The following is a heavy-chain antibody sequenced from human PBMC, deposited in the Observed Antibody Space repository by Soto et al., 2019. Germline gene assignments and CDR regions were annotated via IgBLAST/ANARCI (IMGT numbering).Heavy chain of an antibody. J-gene: IGHJ4*02. Sequence: SETLSLTCAVSGGSISSGGYSWSWIRQPPGKGLEWIGYIYHGGSTYYNPSLKSRVTISVDRSKNQFSLKLSSVTAADTAVYYCASSSGSHVFDYWGQGTLVTVSS. D-gene: IGHD1-26*01. CDR2: IYHGGST. CDR3: ASSSGSHVFDY. CDR1: GGSISSGGYS. V-gene: IGHV4-30-2*01.